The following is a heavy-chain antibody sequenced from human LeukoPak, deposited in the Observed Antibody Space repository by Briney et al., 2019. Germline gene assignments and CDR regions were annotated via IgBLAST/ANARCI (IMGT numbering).Heavy chain of an antibody. D-gene: IGHD6-19*01. CDR3: ASEGYSSGWYGVSFDY. J-gene: IGHJ4*02. CDR2: IYYSGST. CDR1: GGSISSYY. Sequence: SETLSLTCTVSGGSISSYYWSWIRQPPGKGLEWIGYIYYSGSTNYNPSLKSRVTISVDTSKNQFSLKLSSVTAADTAVYYCASEGYSSGWYGVSFDYWGQGTLVTVSS. V-gene: IGHV4-59*08.